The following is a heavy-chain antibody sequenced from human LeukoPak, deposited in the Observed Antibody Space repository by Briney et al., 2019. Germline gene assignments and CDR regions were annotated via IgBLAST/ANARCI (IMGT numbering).Heavy chain of an antibody. Sequence: GGSLRLSCAASGFTFRSYGMHWVRQAPGKGLEWVAVIWYDGSNKYYADSVKGQFTISRDNSKNTLYLQMNSLRAEDTAVYYCARAHYYGSGRPFDYWGQGTLVTVSS. CDR2: IWYDGSNK. CDR1: GFTFRSYG. J-gene: IGHJ4*02. CDR3: ARAHYYGSGRPFDY. D-gene: IGHD3-10*01. V-gene: IGHV3-33*01.